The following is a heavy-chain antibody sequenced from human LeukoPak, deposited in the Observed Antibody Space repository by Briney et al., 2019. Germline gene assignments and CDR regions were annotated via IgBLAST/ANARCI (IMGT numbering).Heavy chain of an antibody. CDR2: ISYDGSNK. Sequence: GGSLRLSCEASGFTFSSYGMHWVRQAPGKGLEWVAVISYDGSNKYYADSVKGRFTISRANSKNTLYLQMNSLRAEDTAVYYCARTYGSGSPFDYWGQGTLVTVSS. D-gene: IGHD3-10*01. J-gene: IGHJ4*02. CDR3: ARTYGSGSPFDY. V-gene: IGHV3-30*03. CDR1: GFTFSSYG.